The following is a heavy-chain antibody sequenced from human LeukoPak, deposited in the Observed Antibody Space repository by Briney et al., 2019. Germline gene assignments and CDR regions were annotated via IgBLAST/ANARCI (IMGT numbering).Heavy chain of an antibody. V-gene: IGHV4-59*01. Sequence: SXXLSLTCTVSGGSISSYYWSWIRQPPGKGLEWIGYIYYSGSTNYNPSLKSRVTISVDTSKNQFSLKLSSVTAADTAVYYCARSQRGYSIVPSPYGSFDYWGQGTLVTVSS. J-gene: IGHJ4*02. CDR1: GGSISSYY. CDR2: IYYSGST. D-gene: IGHD4-11*01. CDR3: ARSQRGYSIVPSPYGSFDY.